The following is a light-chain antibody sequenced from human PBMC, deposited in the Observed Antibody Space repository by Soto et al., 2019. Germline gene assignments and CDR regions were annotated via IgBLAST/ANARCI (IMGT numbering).Light chain of an antibody. CDR3: QQYGSSPTT. CDR1: QSVSSSY. V-gene: IGKV3-20*01. Sequence: EIVLTQSPGTLSLSPGERATLSCRASQSVSSSYLAWYQQKPGQAHRLLIYGASSRATGIPDRFSGSGSGTDFTLTISRVEPEDFAVYYCQQYGSSPTTFGGGTKVEIK. CDR2: GAS. J-gene: IGKJ4*01.